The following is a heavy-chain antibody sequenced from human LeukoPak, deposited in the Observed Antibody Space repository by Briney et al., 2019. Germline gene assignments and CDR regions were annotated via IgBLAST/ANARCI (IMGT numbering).Heavy chain of an antibody. J-gene: IGHJ5*02. D-gene: IGHD3-10*01. CDR2: INHSGST. Sequence: SETLSLTCAVYGGSFSGYYWSWIRQPPGKGLEWIGEINHSGSTNYNPSLKSRVTISVDTSKNQFSLKLSSVTAADTAVYYCARVKGITMVRGVIRKANWFDPWGQGTLVTVSS. CDR3: ARVKGITMVRGVIRKANWFDP. V-gene: IGHV4-34*01. CDR1: GGSFSGYY.